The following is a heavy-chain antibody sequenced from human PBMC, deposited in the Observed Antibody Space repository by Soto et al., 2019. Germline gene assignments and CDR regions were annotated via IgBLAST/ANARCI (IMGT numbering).Heavy chain of an antibody. V-gene: IGHV1-2*04. CDR2: INPKSGGT. CDR1: GYSITEYH. J-gene: IGHJ6*02. D-gene: IGHD2-8*01. CDR3: ARGDSTDCSNGVCSFFYNHDMDV. Sequence: ASLNVSRKAAGYSITEYHIHWGRQATGQGLEWLGRINPKSGGTSTAQKFQGWVTMTTDTSISTASMELTRLTSDDTAIYYCARGDSTDCSNGVCSFFYNHDMDVWGQGTMVTVSS.